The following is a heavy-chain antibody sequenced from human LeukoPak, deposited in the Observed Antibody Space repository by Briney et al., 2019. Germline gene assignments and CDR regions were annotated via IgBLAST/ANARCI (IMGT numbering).Heavy chain of an antibody. J-gene: IGHJ4*02. V-gene: IGHV3-15*01. Sequence: GGSLRLSCAASGFTFSNAWMSWVRQAPGKGLEWVGRIRSKTDGGTTDYAAPVKGRFTISRDDSKNTLYLQMNSLKTEDTAVYYCTTSPQLWLYELDYWGQGTLVTVSP. CDR3: TTSPQLWLYELDY. CDR2: IRSKTDGGTT. D-gene: IGHD5-18*01. CDR1: GFTFSNAW.